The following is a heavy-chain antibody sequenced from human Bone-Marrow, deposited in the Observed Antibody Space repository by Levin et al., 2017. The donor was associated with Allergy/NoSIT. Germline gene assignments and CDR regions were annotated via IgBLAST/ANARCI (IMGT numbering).Heavy chain of an antibody. Sequence: LSLTCAASEFPFNNNYMTWVRQAPGKGLEWVSVIYSGGNTFYTDSVKGRFTISRDNSKNTLYLQMNSLRAEDTAIYYCTTRNYWGQGTLVTVSS. V-gene: IGHV3-66*01. J-gene: IGHJ4*02. CDR1: EFPFNNNY. CDR2: IYSGGNT. CDR3: TTRNY.